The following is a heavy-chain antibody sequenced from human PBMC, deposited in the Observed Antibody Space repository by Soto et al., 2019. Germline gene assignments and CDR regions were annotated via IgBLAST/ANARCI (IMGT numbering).Heavy chain of an antibody. CDR2: ISDGGDLT. J-gene: IGHJ3*02. Sequence: GWSLRLSCAASGFAFTGHPMSWVRQAPEKGLEWVAGISDGGDLTYNADSVKGRFTISRDNSRNTLYLQMNSLRAEDTAVYYCARRVIGSSRAFDIWGQGTMVTVSS. CDR3: ARRVIGSSRAFDI. CDR1: GFAFTGHP. D-gene: IGHD3-10*01. V-gene: IGHV3-23*01.